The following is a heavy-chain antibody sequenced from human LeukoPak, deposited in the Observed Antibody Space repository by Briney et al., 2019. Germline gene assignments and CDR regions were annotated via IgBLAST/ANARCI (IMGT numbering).Heavy chain of an antibody. CDR3: AKSNQIKWQLLPYYFDY. CDR1: GFTFSSYA. CDR2: ISGSGGST. J-gene: IGHJ4*02. V-gene: IGHV3-23*01. D-gene: IGHD1-26*01. Sequence: PGGSLRLSCAASGFTFSSYAMSWVRQAPGKGLEWVSAISGSGGSTYYADSVKGRFTISRDNSKNTLYLQMNSLRAEDTAVYYCAKSNQIKWQLLPYYFDYWSQGTLVTVSS.